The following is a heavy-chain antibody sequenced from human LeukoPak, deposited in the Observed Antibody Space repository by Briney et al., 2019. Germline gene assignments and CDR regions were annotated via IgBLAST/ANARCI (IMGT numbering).Heavy chain of an antibody. CDR2: IYYSGST. D-gene: IGHD6-13*01. J-gene: IGHJ5*02. Sequence: RSETLSLTCTVSGGSISSYYWSWLRQPPGKGREWFGYIYYSGSTNYNPSLKSRVTISVDTSKNQFSLKLSSVTAADTAVYYCAHSSSWYPNWFDPWGQGTLVTVSS. CDR3: AHSSSWYPNWFDP. CDR1: GGSISSYY. V-gene: IGHV4-59*01.